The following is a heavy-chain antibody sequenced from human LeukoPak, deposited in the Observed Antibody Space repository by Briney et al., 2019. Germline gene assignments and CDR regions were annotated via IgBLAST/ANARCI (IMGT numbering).Heavy chain of an antibody. V-gene: IGHV3-48*02. CDR3: AALRFSAGTVY. CDR2: ISSSSSAI. Sequence: GGSLRLSCAASGFIFSNSGMNLVRQAPGKALEWVSYISSSSSAIYYADSVKGRFTISRDNAKNSLYLQMHSLRDDDSAVYYCAALRFSAGTVYWGQGTLVTVSS. D-gene: IGHD6-13*01. J-gene: IGHJ4*02. CDR1: GFIFSNSG.